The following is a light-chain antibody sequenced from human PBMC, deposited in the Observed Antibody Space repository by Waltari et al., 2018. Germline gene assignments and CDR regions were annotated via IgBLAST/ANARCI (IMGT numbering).Light chain of an antibody. CDR2: GNS. CDR1: SSNIGAGYD. V-gene: IGLV1-40*01. CDR3: QSFDSSLSASGV. J-gene: IGLJ3*02. Sequence: QSVLTQPPPVSGAPGQRVTIPCTGSSSNIGAGYDVHWYQQLPGTAPKLLIYGNSNRPSGVPDRFSGSKSGTSASLTITGLQAEDEADYYCQSFDSSLSASGVFGGGTKLTVL.